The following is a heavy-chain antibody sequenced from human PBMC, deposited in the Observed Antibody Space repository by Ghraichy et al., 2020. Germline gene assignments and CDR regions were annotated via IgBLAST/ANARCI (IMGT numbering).Heavy chain of an antibody. J-gene: IGHJ4*02. CDR1: GVSISTRGYS. Sequence: SETLSLTCTVSGVSISTRGYSWGRLRQPPGKGLEWIGSLYYGGNMYNNPSLTSRVTISIDTSRNQFSLKLTSVTAAVSAVYYCARPGNTAGWYYLDSCGQRTLVT. CDR2: LYYGGNM. CDR3: ARPGNTAGWYYLDS. V-gene: IGHV4-39*01. D-gene: IGHD5-18*01.